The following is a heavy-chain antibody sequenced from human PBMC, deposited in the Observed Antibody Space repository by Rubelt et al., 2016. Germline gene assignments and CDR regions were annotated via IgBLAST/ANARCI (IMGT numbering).Heavy chain of an antibody. D-gene: IGHD2-15*01. V-gene: IGHV4-34*01. CDR3: ARGLSNGSGGSCYRYYFDY. CDR1: GGSFSGYY. J-gene: IGHJ4*02. Sequence: QVQLQQWGAGLLKPSETLSLTCAVYGGSFSGYYWSRIRQPPGKGLEWIGEINHSGSTNYNPSLKSRVTISVDTSKNQVARKGGLVTAADTAVYYCARGLSNGSGGSCYRYYFDYWGQGTLVTVSS. CDR2: INHSGST.